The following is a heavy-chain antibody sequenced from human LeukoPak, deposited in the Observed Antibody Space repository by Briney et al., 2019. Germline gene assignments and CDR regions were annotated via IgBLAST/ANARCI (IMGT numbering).Heavy chain of an antibody. J-gene: IGHJ4*02. CDR3: ARDRDWAFDY. V-gene: IGHV3-23*01. D-gene: IGHD3-9*01. Sequence: GGSLRLSCAASGFTFTNYAMSWVRQAPGKGLEWVADISGSGDFTYYADSVKGRFTISRDDAKNSLYLQMNSLRDEDTAVYYCARDRDWAFDYWGQGTLITVSS. CDR2: ISGSGDFT. CDR1: GFTFTNYA.